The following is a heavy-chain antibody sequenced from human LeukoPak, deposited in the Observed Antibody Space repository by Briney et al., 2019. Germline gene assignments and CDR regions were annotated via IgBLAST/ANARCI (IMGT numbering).Heavy chain of an antibody. J-gene: IGHJ3*02. CDR2: ISWNSGSI. CDR1: GFTFDDYA. D-gene: IGHD3-9*01. V-gene: IGHV3-9*01. Sequence: GGSLRLSCAASGFTFDDYAMHWVRQAPGKGLEWVSGISWNSGSIGYADSVKGRFTISRDNAKNSLYLQMNSLRAEDTALYYCAREAYDILTGYPVDAFDIWGQGTMVTVSS. CDR3: AREAYDILTGYPVDAFDI.